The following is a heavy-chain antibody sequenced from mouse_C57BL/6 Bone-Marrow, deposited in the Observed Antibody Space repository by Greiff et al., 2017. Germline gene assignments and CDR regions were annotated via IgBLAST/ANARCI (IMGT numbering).Heavy chain of an antibody. J-gene: IGHJ2*01. D-gene: IGHD2-2*01. CDR2: IYPRSGNT. CDR1: GYSFTSYY. V-gene: IGHV1-66*01. CDR3: ARRGGYDDY. Sequence: QVQLQQSGPELVKPGASVKISCKASGYSFTSYYIHWVKQRPGQGLEWIGWIYPRSGNTKYNEKFKGKATLTADTSSSTAYMQLSSLTSEDSAVYYCARRGGYDDYWGQGTTLTVSS.